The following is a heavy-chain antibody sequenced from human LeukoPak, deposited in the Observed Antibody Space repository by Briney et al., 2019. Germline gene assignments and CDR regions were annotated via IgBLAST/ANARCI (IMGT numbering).Heavy chain of an antibody. CDR2: IIPIFGTA. V-gene: IGHV1-69*01. Sequence: GSSVKVSCKASGGTFSSYAISWVRQAPGQGLEWMGGIIPIFGTANYAQKFQGRVTITADESTSTAYMELSSLRSEDTAVYYCARGRYCGGDCQGPQYFQHWGQGTLVTVSS. CDR1: GGTFSSYA. CDR3: ARGRYCGGDCQGPQYFQH. J-gene: IGHJ1*01. D-gene: IGHD2-21*01.